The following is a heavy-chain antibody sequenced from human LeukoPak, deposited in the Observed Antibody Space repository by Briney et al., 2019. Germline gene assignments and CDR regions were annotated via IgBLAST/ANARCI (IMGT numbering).Heavy chain of an antibody. D-gene: IGHD3-16*01. J-gene: IGHJ4*02. CDR3: ARDPRGAFDY. V-gene: IGHV4-30-2*01. CDR2: IYHSGST. CDR1: GGSISSGGYY. Sequence: SQTLSPTCTVSGGSISSGGYYWSWIRQPPGKGLEWIGYIYHSGSTYYNPSLKSRVTISVDRSKNQFSLKLSSVTAADTAVYYCARDPRGAFDYWGQGTLVTVSS.